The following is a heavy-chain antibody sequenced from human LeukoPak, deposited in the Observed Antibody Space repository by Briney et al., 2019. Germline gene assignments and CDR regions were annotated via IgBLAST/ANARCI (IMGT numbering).Heavy chain of an antibody. CDR1: GGTFSSCA. D-gene: IGHD3-10*01. CDR2: IIRILGIA. V-gene: IGHV1-69*04. J-gene: IGHJ5*02. Sequence: SVDVSRRASGGTFSSCAISWVRQAPGPGLEWMGRIIRILGIANYAQKFQGRVTISADKSTRTAYMELSSLRSEDEAVYYCARDRSLMVRGCENWFHPWGQGTLVTVPS. CDR3: ARDRSLMVRGCENWFHP.